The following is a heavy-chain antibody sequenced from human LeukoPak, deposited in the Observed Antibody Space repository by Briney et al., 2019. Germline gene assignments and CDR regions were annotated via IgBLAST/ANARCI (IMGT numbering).Heavy chain of an antibody. CDR1: GYSFTSYW. D-gene: IGHD4-23*01. Sequence: GESLKISCKGSGYSFTSYWIGLVRQMPGKGVEWMGIIYPGDSDPRYSPSFQGQVTISADKSISTAYLQWSSLKASDTAMYYCARHGGTTVVTLDYWGQGTLVTVSS. CDR2: IYPGDSDP. J-gene: IGHJ4*02. V-gene: IGHV5-51*01. CDR3: ARHGGTTVVTLDY.